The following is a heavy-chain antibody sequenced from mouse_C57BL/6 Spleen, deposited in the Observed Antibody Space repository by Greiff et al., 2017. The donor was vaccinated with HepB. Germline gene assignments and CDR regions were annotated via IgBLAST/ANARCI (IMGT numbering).Heavy chain of an antibody. CDR2: ISSGGSYT. Sequence: EVKLEESGGDLVKPGGSLKLSCAASGFTFSSYGMSWVRQTPDKRLEWVATISSGGSYTYYPDSVKGRFTISRDNAKNTLYLQMSSLKSEDTAMYYCASLYGSSSYYAMDYWGQGTSVTVSS. CDR1: GFTFSSYG. D-gene: IGHD1-1*01. V-gene: IGHV5-6*02. J-gene: IGHJ4*01. CDR3: ASLYGSSSYYAMDY.